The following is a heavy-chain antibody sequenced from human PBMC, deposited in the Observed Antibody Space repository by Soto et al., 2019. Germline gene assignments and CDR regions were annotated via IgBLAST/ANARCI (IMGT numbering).Heavy chain of an antibody. Sequence: QVQLVQSGAEVKKPGASVRVSCEASGYTLTSYGISWVRQAPGQGLEWMGWISVYSGSTNYAQKLQGRVTMTTDRSTRAVYMELRSLRSDDTAVYYCARDSWGLAVPDYHYYAMDVWGQGTTVTVS. CDR2: ISVYSGST. D-gene: IGHD6-19*01. CDR3: ARDSWGLAVPDYHYYAMDV. CDR1: GYTLTSYG. J-gene: IGHJ6*02. V-gene: IGHV1-18*04.